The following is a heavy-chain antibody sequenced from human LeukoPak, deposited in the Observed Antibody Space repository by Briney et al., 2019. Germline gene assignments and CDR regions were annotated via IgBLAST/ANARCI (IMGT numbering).Heavy chain of an antibody. D-gene: IGHD3-3*01. CDR2: ISGNCGAT. V-gene: IGHV3-23*01. J-gene: IGHJ3*02. Sequence: GGSLRLSCAASGFTFSSYAMSWARQAPAKGLEWGSAISGNCGATYYADSVKGRFTISRDNSKNTLYLQMNSLRAEDTAVYYCAKVPVFSLTISEVVTDDAFDIWGQGTIVTVSS. CDR3: AKVPVFSLTISEVVTDDAFDI. CDR1: GFTFSSYA.